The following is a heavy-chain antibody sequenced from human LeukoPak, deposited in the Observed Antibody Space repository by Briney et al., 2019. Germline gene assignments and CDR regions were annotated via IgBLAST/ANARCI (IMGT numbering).Heavy chain of an antibody. J-gene: IGHJ4*02. Sequence: ASVKVSCKVSGYTFTDYYMHWVHQAPGKGLEWMGLVDPEDGETIYAEKSQGRVTITADTSTDTAYMELSSLRSEDTAVYYCATDPYYDSSGYTFDYWGQGTLVTVSS. V-gene: IGHV1-69-2*01. CDR3: ATDPYYDSSGYTFDY. D-gene: IGHD3-22*01. CDR1: GYTFTDYY. CDR2: VDPEDGET.